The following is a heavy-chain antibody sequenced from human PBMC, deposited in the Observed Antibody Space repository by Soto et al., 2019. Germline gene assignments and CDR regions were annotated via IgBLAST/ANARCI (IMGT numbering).Heavy chain of an antibody. J-gene: IGHJ5*02. D-gene: IGHD5-18*01. Sequence: SVKVSCKASGGTFSSYTISWVRQAPGQGLEWMGRIIPILGIANYAQKFQGRVTITADKSTSTAYMELSSLRSEDTAVYYCARGVDTAMVAGNWFDPWGQGTLVTVSS. V-gene: IGHV1-69*02. CDR2: IIPILGIA. CDR1: GGTFSSYT. CDR3: ARGVDTAMVAGNWFDP.